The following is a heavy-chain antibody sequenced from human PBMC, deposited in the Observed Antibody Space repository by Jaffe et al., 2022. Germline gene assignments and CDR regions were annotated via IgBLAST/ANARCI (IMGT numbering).Heavy chain of an antibody. J-gene: IGHJ4*02. CDR3: ARLLLEPILTLFDY. D-gene: IGHD1-1*01. CDR2: IYYSGST. V-gene: IGHV4-39*01. CDR1: GGSISSSSYY. Sequence: QLQLQESGPGLVKPSETLSLTCTVSGGSISSSSYYWGWIRQPPGKGLEWIGSIYYSGSTYYNPSLKSRVTISVDTSKNQFSLKLSSVTAADTAVYYCARLLLEPILTLFDYWGQGTLVTVSS.